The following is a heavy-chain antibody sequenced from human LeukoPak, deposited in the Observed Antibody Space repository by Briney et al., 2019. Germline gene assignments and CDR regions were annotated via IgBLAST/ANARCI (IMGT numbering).Heavy chain of an antibody. CDR3: ARLSAYDFHH. V-gene: IGHV4-39*01. J-gene: IGHJ1*01. CDR2: IYYTGST. D-gene: IGHD5-12*01. CDR1: GGSISSSRYY. Sequence: PSETLSLTCTVSGGSISSSRYYWGSIRQVPGKGLEWIGSIYYTGSTYYNPSLKSRVTISVDTSTNQFSLKLSSVTAADTAVYYCARLSAYDFHHWGQGTLVTVSS.